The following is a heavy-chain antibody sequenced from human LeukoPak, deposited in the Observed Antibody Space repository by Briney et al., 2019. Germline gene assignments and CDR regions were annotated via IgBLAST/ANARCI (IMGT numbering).Heavy chain of an antibody. D-gene: IGHD1-14*01. CDR3: AKPLGNYYYYGMDV. J-gene: IGHJ6*02. Sequence: GGSLRLSCAASGFTFSSYWMSWVRQAPGKGLEWAANIKQDGSEKYYADSVKGRFTISRDNSKNTLYLQMNSLRAEDTAVYYCAKPLGNYYYYGMDVWGQGTTVTVSS. CDR2: IKQDGSEK. V-gene: IGHV3-7*01. CDR1: GFTFSSYW.